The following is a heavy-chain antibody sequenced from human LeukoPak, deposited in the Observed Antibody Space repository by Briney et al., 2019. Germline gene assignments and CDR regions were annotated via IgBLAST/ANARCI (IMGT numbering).Heavy chain of an antibody. V-gene: IGHV3-33*01. J-gene: IGHJ6*02. CDR3: AGVSTQGFYGMDV. CDR1: GFTFSSYG. Sequence: GGSLRLSCAASGFTFSSYGMHWVRQAPGKGLEWVAVIRYDGSNKYYADSVKGRFTISRDNSKNTLYLQMNSLRAEDTAVYYCAGVSTQGFYGMDVWGQGTTVTVSS. CDR2: IRYDGSNK.